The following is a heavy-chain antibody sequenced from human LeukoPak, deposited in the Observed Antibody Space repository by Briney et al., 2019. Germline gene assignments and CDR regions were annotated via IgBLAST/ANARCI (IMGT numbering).Heavy chain of an antibody. V-gene: IGHV4-38-2*02. J-gene: IGHJ4*02. CDR3: ARIDVLLWFGELSRSPYYFDY. Sequence: SETLSLTCTVSGYSISSGYYWGWIRQPPGKGLEWIGSIYHSGSTYYNPSLKSRVTISVDTSKNQFSLKLSSVTAADTAVYYCARIDVLLWFGELSRSPYYFDYWGQGTLVTVSS. CDR2: IYHSGST. CDR1: GYSISSGYY. D-gene: IGHD3-10*01.